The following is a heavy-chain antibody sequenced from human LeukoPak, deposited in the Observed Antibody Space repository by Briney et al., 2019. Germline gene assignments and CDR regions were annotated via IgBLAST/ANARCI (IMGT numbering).Heavy chain of an antibody. CDR1: GYIFTSYW. CDR3: ARGNRPYASSGSYARYWFDP. J-gene: IGHJ5*02. Sequence: GESLKISCKGSGYIFTSYWIGWVRPMPGKGLEWMGIIYPGDSDTRYSPSFQGHVTISADKSINPASLQWSILKASDTAMYYCARGNRPYASSGSYARYWFDPWGQGTLVTVSS. V-gene: IGHV5-51*01. CDR2: IYPGDSDT. D-gene: IGHD3-10*01.